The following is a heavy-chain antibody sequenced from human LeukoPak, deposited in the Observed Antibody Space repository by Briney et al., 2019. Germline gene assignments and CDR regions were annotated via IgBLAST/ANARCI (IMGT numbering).Heavy chain of an antibody. CDR1: GGSISTYY. D-gene: IGHD5-18*01. Sequence: SETLSLTCTVSGGSISTYYWSWVRRPPGKGLEWIGNIYYSGSTNYNPSLKSRVTISLDTSKNQFSLRLSSVTAADTAVYYCARGGYSYGFDSWGQGTLVTVSS. CDR2: IYYSGST. CDR3: ARGGYSYGFDS. V-gene: IGHV4-59*01. J-gene: IGHJ4*02.